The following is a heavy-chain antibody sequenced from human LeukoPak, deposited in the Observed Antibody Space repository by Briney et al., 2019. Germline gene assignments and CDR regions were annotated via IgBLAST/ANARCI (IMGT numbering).Heavy chain of an antibody. CDR2: ISYDGSNK. CDR1: GFTFSSYA. V-gene: IGHV3-30*04. J-gene: IGHJ4*02. Sequence: QAGGSLRLSCAASGFTFSSYAMHWVRQAPGKGLEWVAVISYDGSNKYYADSVKGRFTISRDNSKNTLYLQMNSLRAEDTAVYYCARPVAGTYAPLEYWGQGTLVTVSS. CDR3: ARPVAGTYAPLEY. D-gene: IGHD6-19*01.